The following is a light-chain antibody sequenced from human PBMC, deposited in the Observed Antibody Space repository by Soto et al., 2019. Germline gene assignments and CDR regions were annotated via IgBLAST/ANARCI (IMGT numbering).Light chain of an antibody. CDR1: QSVSSSF. J-gene: IGKJ4*01. CDR3: QQYGSSPLT. CDR2: GAS. V-gene: IGKV3-20*01. Sequence: EIVLTQSPGTLSLSPGERATLSCRASQSVSSSFFAWYQQKPGQAPRLLIYGASSRATGIPDMFSGSGSGTDFPLTISRLEPEDVAVYYCQQYGSSPLTFGGGTKVEIK.